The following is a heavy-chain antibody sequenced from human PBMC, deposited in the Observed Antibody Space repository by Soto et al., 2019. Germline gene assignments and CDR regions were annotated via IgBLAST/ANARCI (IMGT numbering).Heavy chain of an antibody. CDR3: ARHGTGGYSYGYGFDY. CDR2: IYYSGST. CDR1: GGSISSSSYY. D-gene: IGHD5-18*01. V-gene: IGHV4-39*01. Sequence: SETLSLTCTVSGGSISSSSYYWGWIRQPPGKGLEWIGSIYYSGSTYYNPSLKSRVTISVDTSKNQFSLKLSSVTAADTAVYYCARHGTGGYSYGYGFDYWGQGTLVTVSS. J-gene: IGHJ4*02.